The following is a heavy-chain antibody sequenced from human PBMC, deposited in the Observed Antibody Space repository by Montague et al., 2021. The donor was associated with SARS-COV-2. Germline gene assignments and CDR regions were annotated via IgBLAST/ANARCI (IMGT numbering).Heavy chain of an antibody. CDR3: ALARGSGYCPL. V-gene: IGHV4-34*01. CDR1: GWWIIGDD. D-gene: IGHD5-12*01. Sequence: SETLSLTCAVSGWWIIGDDWKCIRQHPGKVREWNGENNLKGITNYTPSLKSRVTISEDTSKRQSSLILKNVTAADTAVYYCALARGSGYCPLWGQGSLVIVSS. CDR2: NNLKGIT. J-gene: IGHJ4*02.